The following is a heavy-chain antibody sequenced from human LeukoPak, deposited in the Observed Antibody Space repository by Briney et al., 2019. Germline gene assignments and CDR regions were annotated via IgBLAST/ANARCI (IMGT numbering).Heavy chain of an antibody. CDR1: GGSISSGSYY. D-gene: IGHD3-9*01. J-gene: IGHJ3*02. CDR3: AREPLPDYDILTGYLSGWAFDI. CDR2: IYTSGST. V-gene: IGHV4-61*02. Sequence: PSQTLSLTCTVSGGSISSGSYYWSWIRQPAGKGLEWIGRIYTSGSTNYNPSLKSRVTISVDTSKNQFSLKLSSVTDADTAVYYCAREPLPDYDILTGYLSGWAFDIWGQGTMVTVSS.